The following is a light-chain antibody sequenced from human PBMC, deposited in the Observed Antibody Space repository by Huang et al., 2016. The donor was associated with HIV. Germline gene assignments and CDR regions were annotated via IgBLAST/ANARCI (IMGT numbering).Light chain of an antibody. Sequence: EIVMTQSPATLSVSPGERATLSCRASQSVRSNLAWYQQKPGEAPRLLIYGAATRATGVPARCSSGGSGTEVTLPISSLQSEDFAVYYCQQYNNWPPWTFGQGTKVEIK. CDR2: GAA. CDR3: QQYNNWPPWT. J-gene: IGKJ1*01. V-gene: IGKV3-15*01. CDR1: QSVRSN.